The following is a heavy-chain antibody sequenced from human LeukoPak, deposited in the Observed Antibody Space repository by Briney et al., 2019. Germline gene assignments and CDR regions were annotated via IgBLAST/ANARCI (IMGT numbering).Heavy chain of an antibody. V-gene: IGHV1-18*01. CDR3: ARDQSLVAYSSTWFDY. CDR1: GYTFTNYG. Sequence: ASVKVSCKTSGYTFTNYGLSWVRQAPGQGPEWMGWISAYNGNTDYAQNLQGRVTLTTDTSTTTAYMELRSLGSHDTAVYYCARDQSLVAYSSTWFDYWGQGTLVTVSS. J-gene: IGHJ4*02. D-gene: IGHD6-13*01. CDR2: ISAYNGNT.